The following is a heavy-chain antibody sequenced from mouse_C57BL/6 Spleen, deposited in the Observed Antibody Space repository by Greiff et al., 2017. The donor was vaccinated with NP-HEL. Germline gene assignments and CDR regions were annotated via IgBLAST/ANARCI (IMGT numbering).Heavy chain of an antibody. Sequence: VQLQQPGAELVRPGSSVKLSCKASGYTFTSYWMHWVKQRPIQGLEWIGNIDPSDSETHYNQKFKDKATLTVDKSSSTAYMQLSSLTSEDSAVYYCARRGYGDYYYAMDYWGQGTSGTVSS. CDR3: ARRGYGDYYYAMDY. CDR2: IDPSDSET. V-gene: IGHV1-52*01. D-gene: IGHD1-1*02. J-gene: IGHJ4*01. CDR1: GYTFTSYW.